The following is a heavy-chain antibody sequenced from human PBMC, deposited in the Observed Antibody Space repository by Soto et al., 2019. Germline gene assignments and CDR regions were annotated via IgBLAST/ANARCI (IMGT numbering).Heavy chain of an antibody. CDR2: ISAFYGIA. J-gene: IGHJ6*02. CDR3: ARAIGVRASTYGMDV. D-gene: IGHD3-10*01. CDR1: GYTLTSYA. V-gene: IGHV1-18*04. Sequence: GASVKVSCKASGYTLTSYAISWGLQAHRHGLEWMGWISAFYGIANYAQKLQGRVTMTTDTSTSTAYMELSSLRSDDPAVYYCARAIGVRASTYGMDVWGQGTTVTVSS.